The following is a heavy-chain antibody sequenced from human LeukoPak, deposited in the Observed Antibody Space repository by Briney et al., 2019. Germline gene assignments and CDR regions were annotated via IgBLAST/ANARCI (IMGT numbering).Heavy chain of an antibody. CDR3: ATDLHYGIGVASDY. J-gene: IGHJ4*02. V-gene: IGHV1-69*13. CDR2: IIHIFGTA. Sequence: SVKLSCKASGGTISSYAMSWVRQAPGQGLEWMGGIIHIFGTANYAQKFQGRVTITADDSTSTAYMQLSSLRAEDTAVYYCATDLHYGIGVASDYWGQGSLVTVSS. D-gene: IGHD6-19*01. CDR1: GGTISSYA.